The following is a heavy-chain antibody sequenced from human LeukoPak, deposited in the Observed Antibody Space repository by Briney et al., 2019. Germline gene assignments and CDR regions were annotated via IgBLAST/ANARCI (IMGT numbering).Heavy chain of an antibody. CDR3: ARGSRVLGYSSGYSQRYYFDY. Sequence: SVKVSCKASGGTFSSYAISWVRQAPGQGLEWMGRIIPISGTANYAQKFQGRVTMTRDTSTSTVYMELSSLRSEDTAVYYCARGSRVLGYSSGYSQRYYFDYWGQGTLVTVSS. D-gene: IGHD6-19*01. CDR1: GGTFSSYA. CDR2: IIPISGTA. V-gene: IGHV1-69*05. J-gene: IGHJ4*02.